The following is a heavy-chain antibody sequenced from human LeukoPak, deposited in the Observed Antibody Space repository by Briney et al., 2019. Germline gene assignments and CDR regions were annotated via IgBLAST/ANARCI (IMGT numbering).Heavy chain of an antibody. V-gene: IGHV1-8*03. Sequence: GASVTVSCKASGYTFTSYDINWVRQATGQGLEWMGRMNPNSGNTGYAQKFQGRVPITTNTSISTAYMELSSLRSEDTAVYYCARGPTVLGSSGWYTYWYFDLWGRGTLVTVSS. CDR3: ARGPTVLGSSGWYTYWYFDL. CDR2: MNPNSGNT. CDR1: GYTFTSYD. J-gene: IGHJ2*01. D-gene: IGHD6-19*01.